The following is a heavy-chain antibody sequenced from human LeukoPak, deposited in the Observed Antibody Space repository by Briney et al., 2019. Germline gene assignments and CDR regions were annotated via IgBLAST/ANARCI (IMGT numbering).Heavy chain of an antibody. CDR2: IRYDGSNK. CDR1: GFTFSRYW. J-gene: IGHJ4*02. Sequence: GGSLRLSCAASGFTFSRYWMAWVRQAPGKGLEWVAFIRYDGSNKYYADSVKGRFTISRDNSKNTLYLQMNSLGAEDTAVYYCAKEVYYYDSSGYYPPNSLDYWGQGTLVTVSS. CDR3: AKEVYYYDSSGYYPPNSLDY. V-gene: IGHV3-30*02. D-gene: IGHD3-22*01.